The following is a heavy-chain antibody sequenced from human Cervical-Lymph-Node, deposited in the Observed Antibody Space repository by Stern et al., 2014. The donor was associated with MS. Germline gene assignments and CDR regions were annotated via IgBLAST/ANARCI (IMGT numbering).Heavy chain of an antibody. J-gene: IGHJ6*02. CDR1: GFIFSSYT. CDR2: ISSTGSYK. CDR3: AREDGMDV. V-gene: IGHV3-21*01. Sequence: EVQLVESGGGLVRPGGSLRLSCAASGFIFSSYTMNWVRQAPGKGLEWVSSISSTGSYKHYTDSVKGRFTISRDNAKNSLYLQMSSLRAEDTAVYYCAREDGMDVWGQGTTVTVSS.